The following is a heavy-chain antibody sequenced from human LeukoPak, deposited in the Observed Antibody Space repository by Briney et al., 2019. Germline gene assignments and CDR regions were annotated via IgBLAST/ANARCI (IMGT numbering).Heavy chain of an antibody. J-gene: IGHJ4*02. CDR1: GFTSSTYS. CDR2: ISSSSSTI. D-gene: IGHD6-13*01. V-gene: IGHV3-48*02. Sequence: GGSLRLSCVASGFTSSTYSMTWVRQAPGKGLEWVSYISSSSSTIYYTGSVKGRFTISRDNAKNSVYLHMNSLRDEDTAVYYCARDHYSRNDHWGQGTLVTVSS. CDR3: ARDHYSRNDH.